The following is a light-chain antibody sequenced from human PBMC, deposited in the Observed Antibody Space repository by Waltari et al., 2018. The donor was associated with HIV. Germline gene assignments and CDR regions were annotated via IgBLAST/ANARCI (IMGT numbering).Light chain of an antibody. CDR2: EVS. V-gene: IGLV2-8*01. J-gene: IGLJ3*02. CDR3: SSYAGSNNSWV. Sequence: QSALTQPPSASGSPGQSVTIPCTGTSSDVGGYNYVSWYQQHPGKAPKLIIYEVSKRPSGVPDRFSGSKSGSTASLTVSGLQAEDEADYYCSSYAGSNNSWVFGGGTKLTVL. CDR1: SSDVGGYNY.